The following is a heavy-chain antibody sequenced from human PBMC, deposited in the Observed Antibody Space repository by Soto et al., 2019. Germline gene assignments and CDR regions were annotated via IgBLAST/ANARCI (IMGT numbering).Heavy chain of an antibody. V-gene: IGHV2-5*01. D-gene: IGHD3-10*01. CDR2: IYWNDDK. J-gene: IGHJ4*02. CDR1: GFSLSTSGVG. CDR3: AHSGTEYYGSGSYSYFDY. Sequence: SGPTLVNPTQTLTLTCTFSGFSLSTSGVGVGWIRQPPGKALEWLALIYWNDDKRYSPSLKSRLTITKDTSKNQVVLTMTNMDPVDTATYYCAHSGTEYYGSGSYSYFDYWGQGTLVTVSS.